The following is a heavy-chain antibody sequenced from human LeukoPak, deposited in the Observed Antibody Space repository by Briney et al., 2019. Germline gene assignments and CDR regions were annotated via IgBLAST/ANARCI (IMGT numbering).Heavy chain of an antibody. CDR1: GFTFSSYG. J-gene: IGHJ4*02. CDR2: ISYDGSNK. V-gene: IGHV3-30*18. Sequence: GGSLRLSCAASGFTFSSYGMHWVRHAPGKGLEWVAVISYDGSNKYYADSVKGRFTISRDNSKNTLYLQMNSLRAEDTAVYYCAKDSLLNLLRGYFDYWGQGTLVTVSS. D-gene: IGHD3-22*01. CDR3: AKDSLLNLLRGYFDY.